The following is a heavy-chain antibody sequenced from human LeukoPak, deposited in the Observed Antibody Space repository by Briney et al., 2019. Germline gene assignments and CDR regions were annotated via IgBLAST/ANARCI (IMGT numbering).Heavy chain of an antibody. CDR1: GFSFSTYE. CDR2: ISSSGSTV. V-gene: IGHV3-48*03. Sequence: AGSLRLSCAASGFSFSTYEMHWVRQAPGKGLEWVSDISSSGSTVYYADSVKGRFTTSRDNANNYLYLQMQSLRAEDTAVYYCSLLAVASPQDYWGQGTLVTVSS. CDR3: SLLAVASPQDY. J-gene: IGHJ4*02. D-gene: IGHD6-19*01.